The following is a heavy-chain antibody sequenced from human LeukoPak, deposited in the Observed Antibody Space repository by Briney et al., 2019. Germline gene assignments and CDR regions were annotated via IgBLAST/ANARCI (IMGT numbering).Heavy chain of an antibody. V-gene: IGHV4-59*01. Sequence: SETLSLTCTVSGGSISSYYWSWIRQPPGKGLEWIGYIYYSGSTNYNPSLKSRVTISVDTSENQFSLKLSSVTAADTAVYYCASLHYDSSGIDYWGQGTLVTVSS. D-gene: IGHD3-22*01. J-gene: IGHJ4*02. CDR2: IYYSGST. CDR1: GGSISSYY. CDR3: ASLHYDSSGIDY.